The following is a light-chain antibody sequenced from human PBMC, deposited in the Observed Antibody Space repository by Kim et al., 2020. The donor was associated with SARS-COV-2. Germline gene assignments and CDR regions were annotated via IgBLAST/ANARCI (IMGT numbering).Light chain of an antibody. Sequence: PWPRVTISCSGSTSNVGSNYVFWYQQLPGTAPKLLIYRNNQRPSGFPDRFSGSKSGTSASLAISGLRSEDEADYYCAAWDDTLSGVFGGGTQLTVL. V-gene: IGLV1-47*01. CDR1: TSNVGSNY. J-gene: IGLJ2*01. CDR2: RNN. CDR3: AAWDDTLSGV.